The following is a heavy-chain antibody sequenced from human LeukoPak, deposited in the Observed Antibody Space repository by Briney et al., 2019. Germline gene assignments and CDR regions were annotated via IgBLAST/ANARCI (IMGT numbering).Heavy chain of an antibody. CDR1: GGTFSSYA. CDR3: ARLWFGESTFDY. V-gene: IGHV1-69*04. Sequence: SVKVSCKAPGGTFSSYAISWVRQAPGQGLEWMGRIIPIFGIANYAQKFQGRVTITADKSTSTAYMELSSLRSEDTAVYYCARLWFGESTFDYWGQGTLVTVSS. D-gene: IGHD3-10*01. CDR2: IIPIFGIA. J-gene: IGHJ4*02.